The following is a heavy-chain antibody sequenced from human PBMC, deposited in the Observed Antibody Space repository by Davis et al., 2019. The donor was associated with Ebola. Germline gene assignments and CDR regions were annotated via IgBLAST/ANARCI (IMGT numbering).Heavy chain of an antibody. V-gene: IGHV3-30-3*01. CDR2: VSAGTDQQ. Sequence: RGSLRLSCEGSGFPFSDYAIHWVRQAPGKGLEWVALVSAGTDQQHYSDSVRGRVTISSDPSKNNVYLDINSLRSEDTAVYHCARDRYCATTSCYFDIYFYGMDVWGQGTAVTVSS. CDR3: ARDRYCATTSCYFDIYFYGMDV. D-gene: IGHD2-2*01. CDR1: GFPFSDYA. J-gene: IGHJ6*02.